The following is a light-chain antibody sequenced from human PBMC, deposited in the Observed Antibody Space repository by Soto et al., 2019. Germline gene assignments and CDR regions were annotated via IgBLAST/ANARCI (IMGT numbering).Light chain of an antibody. CDR3: QQYYSTPEWT. V-gene: IGKV4-1*01. CDR2: WAS. Sequence: DIVMTQSPDSLAVSLGERATINCKSSQSVLYSSNNKNYLAWYQQKPGQPPKLLIYWASTRESGVPDRFSGSGSGTDFSLTISSLQAEDVAVYYCQQYYSTPEWTFGQRTKVDIK. J-gene: IGKJ1*01. CDR1: QSVLYSSNNKNY.